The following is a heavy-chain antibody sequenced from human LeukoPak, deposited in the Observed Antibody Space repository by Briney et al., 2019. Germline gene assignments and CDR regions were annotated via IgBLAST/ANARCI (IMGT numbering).Heavy chain of an antibody. D-gene: IGHD6-13*01. CDR2: IYYSGST. V-gene: IGHV4-31*03. J-gene: IGHJ5*02. Sequence: SETQSLTCTVSGGSISSGGYYWSWIRQHPGKGLEWIGYIYYSGSTYYNPSLKSRVTISVDTSKNQFSLKLSSVTAADTAVYYCARDGIAAAVPIPHNWFDPWGQGTLVTVSS. CDR3: ARDGIAAAVPIPHNWFDP. CDR1: GGSISSGGYY.